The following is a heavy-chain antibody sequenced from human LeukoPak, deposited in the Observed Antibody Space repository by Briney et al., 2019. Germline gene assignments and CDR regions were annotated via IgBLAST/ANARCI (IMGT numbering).Heavy chain of an antibody. J-gene: IGHJ1*01. CDR2: IKSDGNT. V-gene: IGHV3-74*01. CDR3: ARAPSESGGYYPEYFRH. Sequence: GGSLRLSCAASGFSFSTYNMNWVRQAPGKGLEWVSRIKSDGNTNHADSVKGRFTISRDNAKNTVSLQMNSLRAEDTGVYYCARAPSESGGYYPEYFRHWGQGTLVTVSS. CDR1: GFSFSTYN. D-gene: IGHD3-22*01.